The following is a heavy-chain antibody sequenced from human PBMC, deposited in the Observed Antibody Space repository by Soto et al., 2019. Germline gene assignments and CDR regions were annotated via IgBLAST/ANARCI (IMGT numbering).Heavy chain of an antibody. Sequence: SETLSLTFSVSGGSISYFYWGWIRQPPGRGLEWVAYMYYSGSTKSNPSLKSRVNISVDMSKKEFSLKLSSVTAADTAAYHCARGFFDSSGPGVAFDIWGPGTMVT. D-gene: IGHD3-22*01. CDR2: MYYSGST. CDR3: ARGFFDSSGPGVAFDI. J-gene: IGHJ3*02. CDR1: GGSISYFY. V-gene: IGHV4-59*01.